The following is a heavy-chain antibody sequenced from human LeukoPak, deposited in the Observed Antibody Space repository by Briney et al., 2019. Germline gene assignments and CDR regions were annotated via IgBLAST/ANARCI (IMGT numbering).Heavy chain of an antibody. CDR3: AKDFLGGYQDY. Sequence: PGGSLRLSCATSGFTFSSYTMNWVRQAPGKGLEWVSSISSSSTYIYYADSMKGRFTISRDNSKNTLYLQMNSLRAEDTAVYYCAKDFLGGYQDYWGQGTLVSVSS. J-gene: IGHJ4*02. CDR1: GFTFSSYT. D-gene: IGHD3-22*01. V-gene: IGHV3-21*04. CDR2: ISSSSTYI.